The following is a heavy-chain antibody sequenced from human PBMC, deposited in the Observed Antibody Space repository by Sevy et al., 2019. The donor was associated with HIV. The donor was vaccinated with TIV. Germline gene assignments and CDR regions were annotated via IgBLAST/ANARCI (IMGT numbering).Heavy chain of an antibody. J-gene: IGHJ3*02. CDR3: AKGSRDTHSAFDI. Sequence: GGSLRLSCAASGFTFSNYGIHWVRQAPGKGLEWVAVVSYDGSYKYYGDSVRGRFTISRDNSKNTLYLQMNSLRTDDTAVYYCAKGSRDTHSAFDIWGQGTMVTVSS. V-gene: IGHV3-30*18. CDR2: VSYDGSYK. CDR1: GFTFSNYG. D-gene: IGHD1-26*01.